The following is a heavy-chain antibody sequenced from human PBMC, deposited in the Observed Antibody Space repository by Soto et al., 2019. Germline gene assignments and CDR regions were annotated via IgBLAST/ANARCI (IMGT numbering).Heavy chain of an antibody. CDR1: GGTFSSYA. CDR3: ASGGYDVDYFDY. Sequence: QVQLVQSGAEVKKPGSSVKVSCKASGGTFSSYAISWVRQGPGQGLEWMGGIIPIFGTANYAQKFQGRVTITADESTSTVYMELRSLRSEDTAVYYCASGGYDVDYFDYWGQGNLVTVSS. CDR2: IIPIFGTA. V-gene: IGHV1-69*01. J-gene: IGHJ4*02. D-gene: IGHD5-12*01.